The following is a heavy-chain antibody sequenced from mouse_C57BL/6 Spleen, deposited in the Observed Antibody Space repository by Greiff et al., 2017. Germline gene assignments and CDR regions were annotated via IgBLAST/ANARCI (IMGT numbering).Heavy chain of an antibody. Sequence: EVQLQESGPGLVKPSQSLSLTCSVTGYSITSGYYWNWIRQFPGNKLEWMGYISYDGSNNYNPSLKNRISITRDTSKDQFFLKLNSVTTEDTSTYYCASYDGYYVLDYWGLGTTLTVSS. CDR2: ISYDGSN. V-gene: IGHV3-6*01. CDR1: GYSITSGYY. CDR3: ASYDGYYVLDY. D-gene: IGHD2-3*01. J-gene: IGHJ2*01.